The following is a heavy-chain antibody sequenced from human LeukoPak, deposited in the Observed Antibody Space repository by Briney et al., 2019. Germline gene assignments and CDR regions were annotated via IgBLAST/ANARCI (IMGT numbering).Heavy chain of an antibody. CDR3: ARGAAAGTIMNWFDP. V-gene: IGHV1-69*13. D-gene: IGHD6-13*01. CDR1: GGTFSSYA. Sequence: GASVKVSCKASGGTFSSYAISWVRQAPGQGLEWMGGIIPIFGTANYAQKFQGRVTITADESTSTAYMELSSLRSEDTAVYYCARGAAAGTIMNWFDPWGQGTLVTVSS. J-gene: IGHJ5*02. CDR2: IIPIFGTA.